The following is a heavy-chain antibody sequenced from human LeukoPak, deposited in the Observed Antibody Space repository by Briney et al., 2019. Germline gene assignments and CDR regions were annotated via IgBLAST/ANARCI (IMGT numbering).Heavy chain of an antibody. J-gene: IGHJ4*02. Sequence: ASVTVSCKASGYSFTGYYIHWVRQAPGQGLEWMGWINPNSGGTKYAQKFQGRVTMTRDTSITTAYMELSRLRSDDSAVYYCARADYYGSGDYSAPFDSWGQGTLITVSS. CDR1: GYSFTGYY. CDR3: ARADYYGSGDYSAPFDS. D-gene: IGHD3-22*01. CDR2: INPNSGGT. V-gene: IGHV1-2*02.